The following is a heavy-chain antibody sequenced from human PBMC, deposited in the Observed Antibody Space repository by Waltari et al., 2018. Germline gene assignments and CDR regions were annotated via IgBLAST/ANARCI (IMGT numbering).Heavy chain of an antibody. Sequence: QLQLQDSGPGLVKPSETLSPTCALSGYFISSGYYWGWNRQPPGQGLEWIGGTHHRGSTSYNPSLKSRVTISVDTSKNQFALKLSSVTAADTAVYYCARLKAGTWFDPWGQGTLVTVSS. CDR2: THHRGST. CDR3: ARLKAGTWFDP. CDR1: GYFISSGYY. V-gene: IGHV4-38-2*01. J-gene: IGHJ5*02.